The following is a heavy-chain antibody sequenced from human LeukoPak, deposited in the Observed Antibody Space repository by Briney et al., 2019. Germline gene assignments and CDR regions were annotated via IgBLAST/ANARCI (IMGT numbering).Heavy chain of an antibody. Sequence: PGGSLRLSCAASGFTFSSYGMHWVRQAPGKGLEWVAFIRYDGSNKYYADSVKGRFTIYRDNSKNTLYLQMNSLRAEDTAVYYCAKDGYSSGYPYFDYWGQGTLVTVSS. D-gene: IGHD3-22*01. CDR2: IRYDGSNK. CDR3: AKDGYSSGYPYFDY. J-gene: IGHJ4*02. V-gene: IGHV3-30*02. CDR1: GFTFSSYG.